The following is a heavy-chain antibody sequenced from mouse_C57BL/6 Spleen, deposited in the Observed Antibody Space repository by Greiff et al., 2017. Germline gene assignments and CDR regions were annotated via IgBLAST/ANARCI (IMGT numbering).Heavy chain of an antibody. V-gene: IGHV1-53*01. J-gene: IGHJ1*03. CDR1: GYTFTSYW. Sequence: QVQLQQPGTELVKPGASVKLSCKASGYTFTSYWMHWVKQRPGPGLEWIGNITPSNGGTNYNEKFKSKVTLTVDKSSSTAYMQLSSLTSEYSAGYYCARWRYDYDGGYFDVWGTGTTVTVSS. D-gene: IGHD2-4*01. CDR3: ARWRYDYDGGYFDV. CDR2: ITPSNGGT.